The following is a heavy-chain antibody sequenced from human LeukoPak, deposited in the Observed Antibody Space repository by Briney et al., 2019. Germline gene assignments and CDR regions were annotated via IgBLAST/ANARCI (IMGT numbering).Heavy chain of an antibody. J-gene: IGHJ4*02. CDR3: ARRGANYYGSGSYFFDY. CDR2: IYTSGST. V-gene: IGHV4-61*02. Sequence: SETLSLTCTVSGGSISSGSYYWSWIRQPAGKGLEWIGRIYTSGSTYYNPSLKSRVTISVDTSKNQFSLKLSSVTAADTAVYYCARRGANYYGSGSYFFDYWGQGTLVTVSS. D-gene: IGHD3-10*01. CDR1: GGSISSGSYY.